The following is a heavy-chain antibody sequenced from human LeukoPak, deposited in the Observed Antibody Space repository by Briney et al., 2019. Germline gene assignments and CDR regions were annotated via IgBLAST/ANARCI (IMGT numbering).Heavy chain of an antibody. CDR2: ISSSGSTI. J-gene: IGHJ6*03. Sequence: GGSLRLSCAASGFTFSDYYMSWIRQAPGKGLEWVSYISSSGSTIYYADSVKGRFTISRDNAKNSLSLQLNSLRAEDTAVYYCAREAESAVAGFPLYYYYYYMDVWGKGTTVTVSS. CDR3: AREAESAVAGFPLYYYYYYMDV. CDR1: GFTFSDYY. D-gene: IGHD6-19*01. V-gene: IGHV3-11*04.